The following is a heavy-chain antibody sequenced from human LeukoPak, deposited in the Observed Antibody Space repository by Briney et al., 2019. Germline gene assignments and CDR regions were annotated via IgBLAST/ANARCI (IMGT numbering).Heavy chain of an antibody. V-gene: IGHV4-39*07. Sequence: SETLSLTCTVSGGSISSSSYYWGWIRQPPGKGLEWIGSIYYSGSTYYNPSLKSRVTISVDTSKNQFSLKLSSVTAADTAVYYCARERHELENYYYYMDVWGKGTTVTVSS. J-gene: IGHJ6*03. CDR3: ARERHELENYYYYMDV. D-gene: IGHD1-1*01. CDR1: GGSISSSSYY. CDR2: IYYSGST.